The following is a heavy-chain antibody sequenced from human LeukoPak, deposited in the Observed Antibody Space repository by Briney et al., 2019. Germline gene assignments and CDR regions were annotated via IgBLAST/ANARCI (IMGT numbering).Heavy chain of an antibody. CDR2: ISYDGSNK. V-gene: IGHV3-30-3*01. CDR3: AKAHSISWPYAFDS. J-gene: IGHJ4*02. Sequence: GRSLRLSCAASGFTFSSYAMHWVRQAPGKGLEWVAVISYDGSNKYYADSVKGRFTISRDNSKNTLYLQMDNLRAEDSAMYYCAKAHSISWPYAFDSWGQGTLVTVSS. D-gene: IGHD6-13*01. CDR1: GFTFSSYA.